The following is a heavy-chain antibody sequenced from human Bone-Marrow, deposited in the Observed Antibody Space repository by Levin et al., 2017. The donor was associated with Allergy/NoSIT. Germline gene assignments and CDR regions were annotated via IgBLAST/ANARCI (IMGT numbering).Heavy chain of an antibody. CDR2: IKQDGSER. CDR3: ARELTRRLSVTSVGAFHT. CDR1: GYNFTACW. J-gene: IGHJ3*02. D-gene: IGHD4-17*01. Sequence: GGSLRLSCAASGYNFTACWMSWVRQSPGKGLEWVANIKQDGSERYYVDSVKGRFTISRDNAKNSVYLQMNRLRVEDTAIYYCARELTRRLSVTSVGAFHTWGQGTVVTVSS. V-gene: IGHV3-7*01.